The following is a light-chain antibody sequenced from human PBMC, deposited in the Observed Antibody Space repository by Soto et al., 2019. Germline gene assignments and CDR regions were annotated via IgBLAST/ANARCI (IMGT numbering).Light chain of an antibody. CDR2: GVF. CDR1: STDIGYNF. Sequence: QSALTQPASVSGSPGQSITISCSGTSTDIGYNFVSWYRQHPGKAPELMIYGVFNRRSGVSDRFSGSKSGYTASLTISGLQPEDEAHYYCSSYASPTSVIFGGGTKLTVL. V-gene: IGLV2-14*03. CDR3: SSYASPTSVI. J-gene: IGLJ2*01.